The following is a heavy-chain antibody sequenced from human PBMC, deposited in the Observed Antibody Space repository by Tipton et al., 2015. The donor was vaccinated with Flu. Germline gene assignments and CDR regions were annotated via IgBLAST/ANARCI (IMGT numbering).Heavy chain of an antibody. CDR1: GYSISSGYY. CDR3: ARQYETMYGVIVMTRLDT. CDR2: FGTMSHSGRT. V-gene: IGHV4-38-2*01. D-gene: IGHD2-8*01. Sequence: TLSLTCAVSGYSISSGYYWGWIRQPPGRGLEWIGTFGTMSHSGRTYYNPSLKNRVTISVDTSKNQFSLRLTSVTAADTAVYYCARQYETMYGVIVMTRLDTWGQGIKVTVSS. J-gene: IGHJ5*02.